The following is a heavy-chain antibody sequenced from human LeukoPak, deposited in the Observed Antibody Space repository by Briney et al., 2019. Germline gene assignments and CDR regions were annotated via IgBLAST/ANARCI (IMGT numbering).Heavy chain of an antibody. D-gene: IGHD4-11*01. Sequence: SETLSLTCTVSGGAISSYYWNWIRQPPGKGLEWIGYIYYSGSSTYSPSLKSRVTISVDTSKKQFSLNLNSVTAADTAVYFCARGSLSTMTTYDYWGQGILVTVSS. CDR2: IYYSGSS. CDR1: GGAISSYY. J-gene: IGHJ4*02. CDR3: ARGSLSTMTTYDY. V-gene: IGHV4-59*01.